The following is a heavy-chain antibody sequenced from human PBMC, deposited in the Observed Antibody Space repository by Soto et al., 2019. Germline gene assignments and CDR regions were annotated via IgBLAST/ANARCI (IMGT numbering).Heavy chain of an antibody. D-gene: IGHD4-17*01. Sequence: QVQLQQSGPRLVKPSETLSLTCTVSSGPDRSHNWGWIRQPPGRGLEWIGYVYYTGDTAYNPSLRSRVSISADTSTNDISLTLSSVTAADTAGYYCVRQGIDYLHGLVDVWGQGTTVSVSS. CDR3: VRQGIDYLHGLVDV. CDR1: SGPDRSHN. V-gene: IGHV4-59*08. J-gene: IGHJ6*02. CDR2: VYYTGDT.